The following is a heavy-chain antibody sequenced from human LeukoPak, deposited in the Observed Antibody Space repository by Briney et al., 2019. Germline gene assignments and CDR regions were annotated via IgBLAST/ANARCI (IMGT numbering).Heavy chain of an antibody. CDR2: MYTSGST. CDR1: GGSISSGSYY. V-gene: IGHV4-61*02. J-gene: IGHJ5*02. Sequence: SETLSLTCTVSGGSISSGSYYWSWIRQPAGKGLEWIGRMYTSGSTNYNPSLKSRVTISVDTSKNQFSLKLSSVTAADTAVYYCARDRGVRNSVWLDPWGQGTLVTVSS. D-gene: IGHD2-8*01. CDR3: ARDRGVRNSVWLDP.